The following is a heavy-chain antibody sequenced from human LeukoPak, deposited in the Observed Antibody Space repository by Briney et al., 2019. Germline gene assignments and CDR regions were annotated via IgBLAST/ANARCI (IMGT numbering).Heavy chain of an antibody. CDR3: ARVVVRGVIPSNSDGWFDP. V-gene: IGHV1-2*02. CDR2: INPNSGGT. CDR1: GYTFTGYY. J-gene: IGHJ5*02. Sequence: GASVKVSCKASGYTFTGYYMHWVRQAPGQGLEWMGWINPNSGGTNYAQKFQGRVTMTRDTSISTAYMELSRLRSDDTAVYYCARVVVRGVIPSNSDGWFDPWGQGTLVTVSS. D-gene: IGHD3-10*01.